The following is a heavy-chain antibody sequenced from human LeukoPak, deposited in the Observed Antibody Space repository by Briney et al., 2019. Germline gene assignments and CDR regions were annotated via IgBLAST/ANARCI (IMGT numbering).Heavy chain of an antibody. CDR2: INPNIGDA. CDR3: ARDQRVMVRGVITTIDY. Sequence: ASVKVSCKASGYTFTGYFMHWVRQAPGQGLEWMGWINPNIGDASYAQKLQGRVTMTTDTSTSTAYMELRSLRSDDTAVYYCARDQRVMVRGVITTIDYWGQGTLVTVSS. V-gene: IGHV1-18*04. D-gene: IGHD3-10*01. J-gene: IGHJ4*02. CDR1: GYTFTGYF.